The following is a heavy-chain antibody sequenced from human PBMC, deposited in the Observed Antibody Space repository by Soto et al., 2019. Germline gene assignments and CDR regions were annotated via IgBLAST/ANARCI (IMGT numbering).Heavy chain of an antibody. CDR2: IDWDDDK. CDR3: ARIRKYSSGWYRGLDY. D-gene: IGHD6-19*01. V-gene: IGHV2-70*11. J-gene: IGHJ4*02. CDR1: GFSLSTTEMC. Sequence: VSGPTLVNPTHTLTLTCTFSGFSLSTTEMCVSWVRQPPGKALVWLARIDWDDDKYYTTSLKTRLTISKDTSKNQVVLTMTNMDPVDTATYYCARIRKYSSGWYRGLDYWGQGALVTVSS.